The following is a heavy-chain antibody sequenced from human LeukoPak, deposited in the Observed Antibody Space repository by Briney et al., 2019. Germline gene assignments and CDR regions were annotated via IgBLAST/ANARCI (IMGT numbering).Heavy chain of an antibody. V-gene: IGHV3-11*01. CDR1: GFTFSDYN. CDR3: ARSIGLTGGGVDV. D-gene: IGHD3-9*01. Sequence: GGSLRLSCAASGFTFSDYNMNWVRQAPGKGLEWVSYITNGGSTIHHADSVKGRFTISRDNAKKTLYLRINSLRAEDTAVYYCARSIGLTGGGVDVWGQGTTVTVSS. CDR2: ITNGGSTI. J-gene: IGHJ6*02.